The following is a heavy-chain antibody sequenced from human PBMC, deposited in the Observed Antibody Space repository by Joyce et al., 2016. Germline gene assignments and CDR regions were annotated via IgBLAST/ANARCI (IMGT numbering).Heavy chain of an antibody. CDR1: GFTFSSYI. CDR3: ARVVRGFCSGGSYYIDH. Sequence: QLVESGGGLVKPGGSLRLSCAASGFTFSSYIMNWVRQATGKGLGVLSSIGASGSRIYYTGSVNGRFTIYRDNAKNSRFLQLNSLRAEDTAVYYCARVVRGFCSGGSYYIDHWGQGILVTVSS. V-gene: IGHV3-21*02. J-gene: IGHJ4*02. CDR2: IGASGSRI. D-gene: IGHD2-15*01.